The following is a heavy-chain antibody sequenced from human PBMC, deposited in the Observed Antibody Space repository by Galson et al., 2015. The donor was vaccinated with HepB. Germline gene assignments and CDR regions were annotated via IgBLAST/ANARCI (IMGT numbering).Heavy chain of an antibody. D-gene: IGHD4-23*01. J-gene: IGHJ4*02. CDR3: ARDRSVITPNYFDC. V-gene: IGHV6-1*01. CDR2: TYYRSKWFY. CDR1: GDSVSSNTAA. Sequence: CAISGDSVSSNTAAWNRIRQSPSRGLEWLGRTYYRSKWFYDYAVSVRSRITINADTSKNQFSLQLNSMTPEDTAVYYCARDRSVITPNYFDCWGQGTLVTVSS.